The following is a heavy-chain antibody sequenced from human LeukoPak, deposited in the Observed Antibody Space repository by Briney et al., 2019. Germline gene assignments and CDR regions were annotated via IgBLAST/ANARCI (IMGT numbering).Heavy chain of an antibody. CDR1: GFTFSSYS. V-gene: IGHV3-30*18. CDR2: ISYDGSNK. CDR3: AKDIEYNWNYVDY. J-gene: IGHJ4*02. D-gene: IGHD1-7*01. Sequence: GGSLRLSCAASGFTFSSYSMNWVRQAPGKGLEWVAVISYDGSNKYYADSVKGRFTISRDNSKNTLYLQMNSLRAEDTAVYYCAKDIEYNWNYVDYWGQGTLVTVSS.